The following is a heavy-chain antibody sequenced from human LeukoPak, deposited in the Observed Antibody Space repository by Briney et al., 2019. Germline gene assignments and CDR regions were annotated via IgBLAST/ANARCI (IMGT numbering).Heavy chain of an antibody. CDR2: IWYDGSNK. D-gene: IGHD6-13*01. Sequence: PGGSLRLSCAASGFSFSTYNMNWVRQAPGKGLEWVAVIWYDGSNKYYPDSVKGRFTISRDNSKNTLYLQMNSLRVEDTAVYYCARDPAGKYSSSWFDYWGQGTLVTVSS. CDR1: GFSFSTYN. V-gene: IGHV3-33*08. J-gene: IGHJ4*02. CDR3: ARDPAGKYSSSWFDY.